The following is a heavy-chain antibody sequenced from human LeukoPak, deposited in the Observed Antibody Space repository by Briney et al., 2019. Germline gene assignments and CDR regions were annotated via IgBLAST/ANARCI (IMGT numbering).Heavy chain of an antibody. J-gene: IGHJ4*02. CDR3: ARVRRGAGAYYFDS. V-gene: IGHV4-28*03. D-gene: IGHD1-26*01. CDR2: IYYSGST. CDR1: GGSISSTNW. Sequence: KPSETLSLTCGVSGGSISSTNWWGWIRQPPGKGLEWIGYIYYSGSTHYNPSLKSRVTMSVDTSKKHFSLNLSSVTAIDTAVYYCARVRRGAGAYYFDSWGQGTLVTVSS.